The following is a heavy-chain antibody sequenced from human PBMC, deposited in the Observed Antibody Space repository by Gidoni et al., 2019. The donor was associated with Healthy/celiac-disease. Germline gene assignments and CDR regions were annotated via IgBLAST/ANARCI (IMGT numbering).Heavy chain of an antibody. CDR3: ARGSGLDY. CDR2: INHSGST. D-gene: IGHD3-10*01. V-gene: IGHV4-34*01. J-gene: IGHJ4*02. CDR1: GGSFSGYY. Sequence: QVQLQQWGAGLLKPSETLSLTCAVYGGSFSGYYWSWIRQPPGKGLEWIGEINHSGSTNYHPSLKSRVTISVDTSTHQFSLKLSSVTAADTAVYYCARGSGLDYWGQGTLVTVSS.